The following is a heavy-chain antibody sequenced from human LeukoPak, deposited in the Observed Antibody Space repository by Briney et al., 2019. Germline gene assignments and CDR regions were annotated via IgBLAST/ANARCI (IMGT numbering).Heavy chain of an antibody. CDR1: GFTFSSYG. D-gene: IGHD3-10*01. J-gene: IGHJ3*02. Sequence: GGSLRLSCAASGFTFSSYGMHWVRQAPGKGLEWVAFIRYDGSNKYYADSVKGRFTISRDNSKNTLYLQMNSLRAEDTAVYYCAKDRSERGKTLWLGVGMLGAFDIWGQGTMVTVSS. CDR2: IRYDGSNK. V-gene: IGHV3-30*02. CDR3: AKDRSERGKTLWLGVGMLGAFDI.